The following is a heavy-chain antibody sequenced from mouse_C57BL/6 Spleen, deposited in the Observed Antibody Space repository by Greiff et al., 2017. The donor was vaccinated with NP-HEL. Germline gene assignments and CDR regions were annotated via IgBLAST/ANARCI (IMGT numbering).Heavy chain of an antibody. CDR3: TRRAYYTPIEFDG. D-gene: IGHD2-12*01. CDR1: GYTFTDYE. CDR2: IDPETGGT. J-gene: IGHJ1*03. Sequence: VQLQQSGAELVRPGASVTLSCKASGYTFTDYEMHWVKQTPVHGLEWIGAIDPETGGTAYNQKFKGKAILTADKSSSTAYMELRSLTSEDSAVYYCTRRAYYTPIEFDGWGTGTTVTVSS. V-gene: IGHV1-15*01.